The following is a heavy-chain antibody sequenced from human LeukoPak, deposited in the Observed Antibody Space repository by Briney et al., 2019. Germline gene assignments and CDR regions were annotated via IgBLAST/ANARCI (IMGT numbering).Heavy chain of an antibody. CDR2: VSGSGGST. CDR3: AKDYPKYCSSTSCYREFDY. Sequence: GGSLRLSCAASGFTFSSYAMSWVRQAPGKGLEWVSAVSGSGGSTYYADSVKGRFTICRDNSKNTLYLQMNSLRAEDTAVYYWAKDYPKYCSSTSCYREFDYWGQGTLVTVSS. V-gene: IGHV3-23*01. J-gene: IGHJ4*02. CDR1: GFTFSSYA. D-gene: IGHD2-2*02.